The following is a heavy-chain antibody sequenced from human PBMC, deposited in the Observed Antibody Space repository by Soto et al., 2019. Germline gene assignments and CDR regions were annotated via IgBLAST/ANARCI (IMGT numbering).Heavy chain of an antibody. CDR2: ISSASGTI. J-gene: IGHJ5*02. V-gene: IGHV3-48*02. CDR3: ATNAAVAPNRLDP. CDR1: GFTFNSYS. Sequence: GGSLRLSCAASGFTFNSYSMNWVRQAPGKGLEWVSSISSASGTIYYADSVKGRFTISRDNAKNSLYLQMNSLRDEDTAVYYCATNAAVAPNRLDPWGQGTMVTVYS. D-gene: IGHD5-12*01.